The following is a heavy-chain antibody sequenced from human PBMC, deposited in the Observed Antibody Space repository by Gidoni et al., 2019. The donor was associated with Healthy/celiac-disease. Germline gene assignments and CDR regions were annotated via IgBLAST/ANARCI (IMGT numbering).Heavy chain of an antibody. CDR1: GGSFSGYY. Sequence: QVQLQQWGAGLLQPSATLSLTCAVYGGSFSGYYCSWIRQLPGKGLERMGEINHSGSTNYNPSLKSRVTTSVDTSKNEVSLKLSSVTAADTAVYYCARDGVYRAAPDVYYFDYWGQGTLVTVSS. CDR2: INHSGST. J-gene: IGHJ4*02. D-gene: IGHD1-26*01. V-gene: IGHV4-34*01. CDR3: ARDGVYRAAPDVYYFDY.